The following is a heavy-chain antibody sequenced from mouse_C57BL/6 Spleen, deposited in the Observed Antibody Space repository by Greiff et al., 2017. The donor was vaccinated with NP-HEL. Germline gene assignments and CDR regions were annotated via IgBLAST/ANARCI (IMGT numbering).Heavy chain of an antibody. V-gene: IGHV1-54*01. Sequence: QVQLQQSGAELVRPGTSVKVSCKASGYAFTNYLIEWVKQRPGQGLEWIGVINPGSGGTNYNEKFKGKATLTADKSSSTAYMQLSSLTSEASAVYFGAIVATGAMDYWGQGTSVTVSS. J-gene: IGHJ4*01. CDR3: AIVATGAMDY. CDR1: GYAFTNYL. D-gene: IGHD1-1*01. CDR2: INPGSGGT.